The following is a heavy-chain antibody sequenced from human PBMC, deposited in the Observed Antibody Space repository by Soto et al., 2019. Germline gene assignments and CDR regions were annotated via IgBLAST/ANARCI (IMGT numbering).Heavy chain of an antibody. CDR1: GGSISSNDYY. J-gene: IGHJ3*02. Sequence: QVQLQESGPGLVKSSQTLSLTCTVSGGSISSNDYYWSWIRQPPGKGLEWIGYIYYSGSTYYNPSLKSRISISVDTSRTQFSLNLTSVTAADTAVYYCARNLDYFDSRSRGTFHTWGQGTLVTVSS. CDR2: IYYSGST. V-gene: IGHV4-30-4*01. D-gene: IGHD3-22*01. CDR3: ARNLDYFDSRSRGTFHT.